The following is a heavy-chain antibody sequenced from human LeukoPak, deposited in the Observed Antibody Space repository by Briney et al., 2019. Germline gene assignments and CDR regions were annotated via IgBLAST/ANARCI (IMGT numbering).Heavy chain of an antibody. J-gene: IGHJ5*02. D-gene: IGHD3-22*01. Sequence: PSETLSLTCTVSGGSISSYYWSWIRQPPGKGLEWIGYIYYSGSTNYNPSLKSRVTISVDTSKNQFSLKLSSVTAADTAVYYCARVVGGDSSGYHPPPGWFDPWGQGTLVTVSS. V-gene: IGHV4-59*01. CDR3: ARVVGGDSSGYHPPPGWFDP. CDR1: GGSISSYY. CDR2: IYYSGST.